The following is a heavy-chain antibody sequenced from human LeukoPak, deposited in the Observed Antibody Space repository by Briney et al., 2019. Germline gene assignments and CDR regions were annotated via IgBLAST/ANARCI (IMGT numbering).Heavy chain of an antibody. CDR1: GGSISSYY. J-gene: IGHJ4*02. CDR3: ARPGTRF. CDR2: INHSGST. V-gene: IGHV4-34*01. D-gene: IGHD1-1*01. Sequence: SETLSLTCTVSGGSISSYYWSWIRQPPGKGLEWIGEINHSGSTNYNPSLKSRVTISVDTSKNQFSLKLSSVTAADTAVYYCARPGTRFWGQGTLVTVSS.